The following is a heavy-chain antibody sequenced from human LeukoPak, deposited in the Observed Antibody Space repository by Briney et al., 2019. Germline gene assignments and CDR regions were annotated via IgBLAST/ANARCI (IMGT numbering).Heavy chain of an antibody. Sequence: PGGSLRLSCAASGFTFSSYAMSWVRQAPGKGLEWVSAISGSGGSTYYADSAKGRFTISRDNANNSLYLQMNSLRAEDTAVYYCARLGDLRFLEWLLPGYWGQGTLVTVSS. CDR2: ISGSGGST. D-gene: IGHD3-3*01. CDR1: GFTFSSYA. CDR3: ARLGDLRFLEWLLPGY. J-gene: IGHJ4*02. V-gene: IGHV3-23*01.